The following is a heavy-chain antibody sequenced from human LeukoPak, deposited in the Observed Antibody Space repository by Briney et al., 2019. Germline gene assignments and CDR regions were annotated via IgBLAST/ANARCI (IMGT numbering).Heavy chain of an antibody. CDR2: INHSGST. J-gene: IGHJ4*02. V-gene: IGHV4-34*01. D-gene: IGHD5-12*01. CDR3: ARGGGYYFDY. Sequence: SETLSLTCAVYGGSFSGYYWSWIRQPPGKGLEWIGEINHSGSTNYSPSLKSRVTISMDKSKNQLYLKVTSVAAADTAVYYCARGGGYYFDYWGQGILVAVSS. CDR1: GGSFSGYY.